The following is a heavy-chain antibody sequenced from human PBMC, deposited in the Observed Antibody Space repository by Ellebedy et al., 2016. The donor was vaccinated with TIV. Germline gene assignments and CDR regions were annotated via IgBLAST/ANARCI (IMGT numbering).Heavy chain of an antibody. CDR2: ISGGGGGT. CDR1: GFTFNSYA. CDR3: VKDRGDIIRDFDY. Sequence: GGSLRLSCTASGFTFNSYAMTWVRQAPGKGLQWVSAISGGGGGTYYADSVKGRFTISRDNSKNILYLQMSSLRPEDTAMYYCVKDRGDIIRDFDYWGQGTLVTVSS. V-gene: IGHV3-23*01. J-gene: IGHJ4*02. D-gene: IGHD2-21*02.